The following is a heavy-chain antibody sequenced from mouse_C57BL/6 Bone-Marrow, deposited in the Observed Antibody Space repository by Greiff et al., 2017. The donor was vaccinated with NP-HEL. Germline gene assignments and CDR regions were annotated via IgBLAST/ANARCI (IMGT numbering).Heavy chain of an antibody. V-gene: IGHV1-81*01. D-gene: IGHD2-2*01. CDR3: GGWRLRGPMDY. J-gene: IGHJ4*01. CDR2: IYPRSGNT. Sequence: VQLQESGAELARPGASVKLSCKASGYTFTSYGISWVQQRTGQGLVWIGEIYPRSGNTYHNEKFKGEATLTAEKSSSTAYMVLRSLTSADAAVYYCGGWRLRGPMDYWGQGTSVTVSS. CDR1: GYTFTSYG.